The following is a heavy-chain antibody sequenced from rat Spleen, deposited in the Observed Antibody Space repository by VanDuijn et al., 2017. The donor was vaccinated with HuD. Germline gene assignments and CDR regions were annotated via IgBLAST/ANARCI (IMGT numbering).Heavy chain of an antibody. J-gene: IGHJ2*01. D-gene: IGHD1-11*01. V-gene: IGHV5-29*01. Sequence: EVQLVESDGDLVQPGRSLKLSCVASGFTFSDYYMAWVRQAPTKGLEWVATISYDGTSTYSRDSVKGRFTISRDNAKSTLFLQMDSLGSEDTATYYCARRHYGYTDYFDYWGQGVMVTVSS. CDR2: ISYDGTST. CDR3: ARRHYGYTDYFDY. CDR1: GFTFSDYY.